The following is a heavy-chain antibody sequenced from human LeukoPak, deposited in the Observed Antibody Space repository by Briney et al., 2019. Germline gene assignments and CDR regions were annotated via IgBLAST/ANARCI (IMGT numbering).Heavy chain of an antibody. Sequence: GGSLRLSCAASGFTFSSYWMGWVRQAPGKGLEWVASIQRDGSERYYVDSVKGRFTISRDNAENSLSLQMNSLRPEDTAVYYCARGAGSYEYYMDVWGKGTTVTVSS. J-gene: IGHJ6*03. V-gene: IGHV3-7*01. CDR1: GFTFSSYW. D-gene: IGHD3-10*01. CDR2: IQRDGSER. CDR3: ARGAGSYEYYMDV.